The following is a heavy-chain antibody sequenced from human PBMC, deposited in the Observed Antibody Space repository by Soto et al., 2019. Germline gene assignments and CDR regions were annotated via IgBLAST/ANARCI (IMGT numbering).Heavy chain of an antibody. D-gene: IGHD2-15*01. CDR1: GGSISSSSYY. J-gene: IGHJ4*02. CDR3: ARHHYCSGGACYSFDY. Sequence: PSETLSLTCTVSGGSISSSSYYWGWIRQPPGKGLEWIGSIYYSGSTYYNPSLKSRVTISVDTSKNQFSLKLSSVTAADTAVYYCARHHYCSGGACYSFDYWGQVTLVTVS. V-gene: IGHV4-39*01. CDR2: IYYSGST.